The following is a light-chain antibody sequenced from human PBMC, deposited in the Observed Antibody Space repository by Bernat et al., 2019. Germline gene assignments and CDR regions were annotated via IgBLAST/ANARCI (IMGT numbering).Light chain of an antibody. V-gene: IGLV2-8*01. Sequence: QSALTQPPSASGSPGQSVIISCTGTSSDVGGYNFVSWYQQHPGKVPKVMIYEVTKRPSGVPDRFSGSKSGNTASLTVSGLQAEDEADYYCLSYATNKIWVFGGGTKLTVL. J-gene: IGLJ3*02. CDR3: LSYATNKIWV. CDR2: EVT. CDR1: SSDVGGYNF.